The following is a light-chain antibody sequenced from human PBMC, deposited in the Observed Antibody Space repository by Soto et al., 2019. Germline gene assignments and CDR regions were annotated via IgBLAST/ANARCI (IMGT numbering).Light chain of an antibody. J-gene: IGLJ2*01. CDR1: SGSVSTSSY. V-gene: IGLV8-61*01. Sequence: QAVVTQEPSFSVSPGGTVTLTCGLSSGSVSTSSYPSWYQQTPGQAPRTLIYSTNTRSSGVPDRFSGSILGNKAALTIAGAHADDADDYYAVRYMGSGIVVFGGGTKLTVL. CDR3: VRYMGSGIVV. CDR2: STN.